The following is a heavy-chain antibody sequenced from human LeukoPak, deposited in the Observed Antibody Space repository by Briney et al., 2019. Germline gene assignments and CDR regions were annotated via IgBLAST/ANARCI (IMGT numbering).Heavy chain of an antibody. CDR2: IYYSGST. CDR3: ARVAISSSWLGDAFDI. Sequence: PSETLSLTCTVSGGSISSGDYYWSWIRQPPGKGLEWIGYIYYSGSTYYNPSLKSRVTISVDTSKNQISLKLSSVTAADTAVYYCARVAISSSWLGDAFDIWGQGTMVTVSS. V-gene: IGHV4-30-4*01. D-gene: IGHD6-13*01. CDR1: GGSISSGDYY. J-gene: IGHJ3*02.